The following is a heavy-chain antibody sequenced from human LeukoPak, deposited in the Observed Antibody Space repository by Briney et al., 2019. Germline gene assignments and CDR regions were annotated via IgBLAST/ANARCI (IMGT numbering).Heavy chain of an antibody. V-gene: IGHV1-18*01. J-gene: IGHJ5*02. Sequence: GASVKVSCKASGGTFSSYAITWVRQAPGQGLEWMGWISPYNGNTKYAQKVQGRVTMTTDRSTSTAYMELRSLRSDDTAVYYCARGGSSCPEGWFDPWAQGTLVTVSS. CDR3: ARGGSSCPEGWFDP. CDR2: ISPYNGNT. CDR1: GGTFSSYA. D-gene: IGHD6-19*01.